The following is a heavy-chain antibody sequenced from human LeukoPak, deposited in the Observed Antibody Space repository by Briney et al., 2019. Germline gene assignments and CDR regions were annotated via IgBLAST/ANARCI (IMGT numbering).Heavy chain of an antibody. J-gene: IGHJ4*02. Sequence: PGGSPRLSCAASGFTFSSYGMHWVRQAPGKGLEWVAVISYDGSNKYYADSVKGRFTISRDNSKNTLYLQMNSLRAEDTAVYYCAKGSAYSSGWYFFDYWGQGTLVTVSS. CDR1: GFTFSSYG. CDR3: AKGSAYSSGWYFFDY. CDR2: ISYDGSNK. V-gene: IGHV3-30*18. D-gene: IGHD6-19*01.